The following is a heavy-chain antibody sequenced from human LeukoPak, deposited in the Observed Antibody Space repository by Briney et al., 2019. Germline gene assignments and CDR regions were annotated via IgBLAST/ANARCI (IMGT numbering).Heavy chain of an antibody. CDR3: ARMGSDDTALDY. CDR1: GYSISSSNW. J-gene: IGHJ4*02. V-gene: IGHV4-28*01. CDR2: IYYSGST. Sequence: MPSETLSLTCAVSGYSISSSNWWGWIRQPPGKGLEWIGYIYYSGSTYYNPSLKSRVTMSVDTSKNQFSLKLSSVTAVDTAVYYCARMGSDDTALDYWGQGTLVTVSS. D-gene: IGHD5-18*01.